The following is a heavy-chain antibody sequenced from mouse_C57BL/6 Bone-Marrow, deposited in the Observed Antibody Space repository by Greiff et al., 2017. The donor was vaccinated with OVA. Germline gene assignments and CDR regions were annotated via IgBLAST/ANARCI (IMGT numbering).Heavy chain of an antibody. CDR1: GYTFTDYY. J-gene: IGHJ2*01. CDR2: INPYNGGT. D-gene: IGHD1-1*01. CDR3: ARWPTVVPSDY. V-gene: IGHV1-19*01. Sequence: VQLKESGPVLVKPGASVKMSCKASGYTFTDYYMNWVKQSHGKSLEWIGVINPYNGGTSSNQKFKGKATLTVDKASSTAYMELNSLTSEDSAVYYCARWPTVVPSDYWGQGTTLTVSS.